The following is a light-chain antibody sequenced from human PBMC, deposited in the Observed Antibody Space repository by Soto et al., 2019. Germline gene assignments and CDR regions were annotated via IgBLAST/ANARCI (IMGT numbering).Light chain of an antibody. CDR1: QSVSSSY. CDR3: QQYGSSPPIT. J-gene: IGKJ5*01. Sequence: EIVFAQSPGTLSLSPGASATLSCGASQSVSSSYLAWYQQKPGQAPRLLIYGASSRATGIPDRFSGSGSGTDFTLTISRLETEDFAVYYCQQYGSSPPITFGQGTRLEIK. V-gene: IGKV3-20*01. CDR2: GAS.